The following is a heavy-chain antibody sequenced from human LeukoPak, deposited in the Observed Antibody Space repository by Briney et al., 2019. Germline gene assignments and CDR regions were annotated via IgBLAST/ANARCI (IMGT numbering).Heavy chain of an antibody. Sequence: ASVKVSCTAPGYTFTSYGISWVRQAPGQGLEWMGWISAYNGNTNYAQKLQGRVTMTTDTSTSTAYMELRSLRSDDTAVYYCATPKYYYDSSGYPGDSFDIWGQGTMVTVSS. CDR3: ATPKYYYDSSGYPGDSFDI. CDR2: ISAYNGNT. J-gene: IGHJ3*02. CDR1: GYTFTSYG. V-gene: IGHV1-18*01. D-gene: IGHD3-22*01.